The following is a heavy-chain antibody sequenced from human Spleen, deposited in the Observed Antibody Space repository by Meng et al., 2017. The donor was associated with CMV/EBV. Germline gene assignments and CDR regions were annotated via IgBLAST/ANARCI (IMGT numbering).Heavy chain of an antibody. J-gene: IGHJ4*02. CDR2: INHSGST. D-gene: IGHD2-21*01. CDR3: ARGGRSYCGGDCPYYFDY. Sequence: GYFSGYYWSWIRQPPGKGLEWIGEINHSGSTNYNPSLKSRVTISVDTSKNQFSLKLSSVTAADTAVYYCARGGRSYCGGDCPYYFDYWGQGTLVTVSS. CDR1: GYFSGYY. V-gene: IGHV4-34*01.